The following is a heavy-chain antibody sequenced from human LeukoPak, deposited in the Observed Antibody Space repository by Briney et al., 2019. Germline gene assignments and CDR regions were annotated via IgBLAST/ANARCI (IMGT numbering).Heavy chain of an antibody. Sequence: SETLSLTCAVYGVSFSGYYWSWIRQPPGKGLEWIGEVTRNGDINYNPSLKSRVTLSLEASQNQFSLTVNSVSAADTAVYYCARLSLMNPQLSYWYFDVWGRGTLVTVSS. CDR3: ARLSLMNPQLSYWYFDV. J-gene: IGHJ2*01. D-gene: IGHD1-1*01. CDR2: VTRNGDI. V-gene: IGHV4-34*01. CDR1: GVSFSGYY.